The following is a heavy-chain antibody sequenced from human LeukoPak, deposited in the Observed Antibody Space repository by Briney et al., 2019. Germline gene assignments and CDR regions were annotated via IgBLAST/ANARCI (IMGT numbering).Heavy chain of an antibody. CDR2: ITSDNAI. V-gene: IGHV3-48*03. D-gene: IGHD3-22*01. J-gene: IGHJ4*02. Sequence: AGGSLRLSCAASGFTFSHYEMNWVRQAPGKGLEWVSYITSDNAISYTDSVRGRFIISRDYAKDSLYLNMNSLRVEDTAIYYCARSNYYDTSGHYSFDYWGQGTQVTVSS. CDR1: GFTFSHYE. CDR3: ARSNYYDTSGHYSFDY.